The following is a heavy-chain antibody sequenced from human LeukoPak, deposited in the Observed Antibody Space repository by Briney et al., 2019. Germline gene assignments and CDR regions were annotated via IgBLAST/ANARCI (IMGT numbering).Heavy chain of an antibody. CDR2: FNWNGGST. D-gene: IGHD1-26*01. V-gene: IGHV3-20*04. Sequence: GGSLRLSCAASGFTLSNYWMHWVRQAPGKGLEWVSGFNWNGGSTGYADSVKGRFTISRDNAKNSLYLQMNSLRAEDTALYYCARRWDSRFYFDYWGQGTLVTVSS. J-gene: IGHJ4*02. CDR1: GFTLSNYW. CDR3: ARRWDSRFYFDY.